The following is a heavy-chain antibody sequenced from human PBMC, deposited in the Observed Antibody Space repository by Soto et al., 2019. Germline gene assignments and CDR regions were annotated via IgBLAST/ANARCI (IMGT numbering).Heavy chain of an antibody. CDR1: GFTFINYA. CDR2: ISNSGNSK. CDR3: AKLNSRTILKGNGFDP. J-gene: IGHJ5*02. V-gene: IGHV3-23*01. D-gene: IGHD3-3*01. Sequence: GGSLRLSCAASGFTFINYAMAWVRQAPGKGLEWVSGISNSGNSKYYADSVKGRFTISRDNSKNTLYLEMNSLGAEDTALYYCAKLNSRTILKGNGFDPWGQGTLVTVSS.